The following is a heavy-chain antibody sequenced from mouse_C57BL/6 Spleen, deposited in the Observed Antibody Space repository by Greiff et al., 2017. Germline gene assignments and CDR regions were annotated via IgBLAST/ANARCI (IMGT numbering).Heavy chain of an antibody. Sequence: EVQVVESGGDLVKPGGSLKLSCAASGFTFSSYGMSWVRQTPDKRLEWVATISSGGSYTYYPDSVKGRFTISRDNAKNTLYLQMSSLKSGDTAMYYCARRDYGSPFAYWGQGTLVTVSA. V-gene: IGHV5-6*01. CDR2: ISSGGSYT. J-gene: IGHJ3*01. CDR1: GFTFSSYG. CDR3: ARRDYGSPFAY. D-gene: IGHD1-1*01.